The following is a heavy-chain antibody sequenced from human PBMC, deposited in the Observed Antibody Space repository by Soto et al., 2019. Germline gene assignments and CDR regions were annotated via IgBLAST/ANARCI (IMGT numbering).Heavy chain of an antibody. D-gene: IGHD3-16*01. CDR3: ARVTLKAGNWFDP. CDR1: GYTFTDYF. J-gene: IGHJ5*02. CDR2: INPKTRGT. Sequence: QVQLVQSGAEVKKPGASVKVSCKASGYTFTDYFIHWVRQAPGQGFEWMGWINPKTRGTNYAQKFQGRVTMTRDTSNRTAYMELRGLTSDDTAVYYCARVTLKAGNWFDPWGQGTLVTVSS. V-gene: IGHV1-2*02.